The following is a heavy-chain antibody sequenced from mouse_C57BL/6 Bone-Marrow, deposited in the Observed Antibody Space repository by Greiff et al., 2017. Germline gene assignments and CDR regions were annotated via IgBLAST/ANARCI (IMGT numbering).Heavy chain of an antibody. CDR1: GYTFTSYW. D-gene: IGHD2-4*01. CDR3: AREDYDGDYFDY. Sequence: QVQLQQPGAELVKPGASVKLSCKASGYTFTSYWMHWVKQRPGQGLEWIGMIHPNSGSTNYNEKFKSKATLTVDKSSSTAYMQLSSLTSEDSAVYYCAREDYDGDYFDYWGQGTTLTVSS. V-gene: IGHV1-64*01. J-gene: IGHJ2*01. CDR2: IHPNSGST.